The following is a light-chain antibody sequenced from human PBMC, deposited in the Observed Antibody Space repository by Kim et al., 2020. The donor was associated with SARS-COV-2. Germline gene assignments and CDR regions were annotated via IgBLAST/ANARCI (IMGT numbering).Light chain of an antibody. CDR3: QQYPNRPPNT. Sequence: DIQMTQSPSSLSASVGNRVTITCRASQDISHYLNWYQQKPGRAPKILIFDASSLEAGVPSRFSGSGSGTDFTLTIRNVQPKDIATNYCQQYPNRPPNTFGQGTKLEI. CDR1: QDISHY. CDR2: DAS. J-gene: IGKJ2*01. V-gene: IGKV1-33*01.